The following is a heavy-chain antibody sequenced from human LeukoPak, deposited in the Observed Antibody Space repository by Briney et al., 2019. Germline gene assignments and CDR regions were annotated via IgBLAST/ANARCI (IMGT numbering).Heavy chain of an antibody. Sequence: GGSLQISCQGSGSSFTSYWIGWVRQVPGKGLEGVGIIYPGQSDTRHSPSFQGQVTISAHKSISTACLQCSRLKASDTAMSCWPGDRNGCSGFDYWGQGTRVTVSA. J-gene: IGHJ4*02. CDR3: PGDRNGCSGFDY. CDR2: IYPGQSDT. CDR1: GSSFTSYW. D-gene: IGHD5-24*01. V-gene: IGHV5-51*01.